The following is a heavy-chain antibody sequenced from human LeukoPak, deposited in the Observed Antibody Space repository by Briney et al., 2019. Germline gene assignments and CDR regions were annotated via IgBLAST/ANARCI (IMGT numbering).Heavy chain of an antibody. CDR1: GIAVASSY. V-gene: IGHV3-66*01. J-gene: IGHJ4*02. Sequence: GGSLRLSCAASGIAVASSYMSWVRQAPGKGLEWVSAIYSGVATYYADSAKGIFTISRYNSKSTLYLQMNNLRVEDTAVYYSARAPSGWNFDCWGQGALVTVST. CDR3: ARAPSGWNFDC. CDR2: IYSGVAT. D-gene: IGHD6-19*01.